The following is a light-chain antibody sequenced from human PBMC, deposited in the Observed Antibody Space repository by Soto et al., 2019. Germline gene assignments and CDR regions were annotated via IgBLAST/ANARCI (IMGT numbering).Light chain of an antibody. CDR1: QSVSSNY. CDR2: GAS. Sequence: EIVLTQSPGTLSLSPGERATISCRASQSVSSNYLAWYQQKPGQAPRLPIYGASNRATGIPDRFSGSGSGTDFTLTISRLEPEDFAVYYCQQYGSSGTFGQGTKVDTK. CDR3: QQYGSSGT. V-gene: IGKV3-20*01. J-gene: IGKJ1*01.